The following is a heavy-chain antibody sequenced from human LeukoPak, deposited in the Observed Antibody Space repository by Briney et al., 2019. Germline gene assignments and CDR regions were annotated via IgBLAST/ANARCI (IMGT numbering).Heavy chain of an antibody. D-gene: IGHD2/OR15-2a*01. CDR2: IKEDGSEK. J-gene: IGHJ4*02. CDR3: ARRGGRHVEY. V-gene: IGHV3-7*05. CDR1: GFTFSSYW. Sequence: PGGSLRLSCAASGFTFSSYWMSAVRQAPGKGLEWVASIKEDGSEKNYVDSVKGRFTISRDNAKNSLYLQMNSLRAEDTAVYYCARRGGRHVEYWGQGNLVTVSS.